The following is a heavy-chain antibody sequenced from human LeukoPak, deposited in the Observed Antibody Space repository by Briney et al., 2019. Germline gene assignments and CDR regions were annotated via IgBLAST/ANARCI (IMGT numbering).Heavy chain of an antibody. D-gene: IGHD2/OR15-2a*01. J-gene: IGHJ3*01. CDR3: ARHVSSSRVAYDV. V-gene: IGHV5-51*01. CDR2: RNPADSDT. Sequence: GESLKISCKGSGYSFTSYWIGWVRKMPGKGLEWMGLRNPADSDTRYSPSFQGQVTISVDKSTSTAYLEWSSLKASDTAMYYCARHVSSSRVAYDVWGQGTMVTVSS. CDR1: GYSFTSYW.